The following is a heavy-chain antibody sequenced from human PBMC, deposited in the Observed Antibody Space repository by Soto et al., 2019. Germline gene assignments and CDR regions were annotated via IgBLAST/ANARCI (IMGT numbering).Heavy chain of an antibody. D-gene: IGHD1-1*01. Sequence: EVQLVESGGGLVKPGGSLRLSCAASGFTFSSYSMNWVRQAPGKGLEWVSSISSSGSYIYCADSVKGRLTISRDNAKNSLYIQMNSLRAADTAVYYCARMGLVGSTNYYYYGMDVCGQGTTVTVSS. CDR2: ISSSGSYI. CDR1: GFTFSSYS. V-gene: IGHV3-21*01. CDR3: ARMGLVGSTNYYYYGMDV. J-gene: IGHJ6*02.